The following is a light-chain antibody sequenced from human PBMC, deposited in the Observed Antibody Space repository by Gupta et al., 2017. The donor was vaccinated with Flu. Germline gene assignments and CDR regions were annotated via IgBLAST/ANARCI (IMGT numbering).Light chain of an antibody. CDR3: CSFAGGFYV. CDR2: DVS. V-gene: IGLV2-11*01. Sequence: QSVTIPCTGTSSDVGGYNYVSWYQQHPGTAPKLLIYDVSKRPSGVPDRFSGSKSGNTASLTISGLQAEDEADYYCCSFAGGFYVFGTGTEVTVL. J-gene: IGLJ1*01. CDR1: SSDVGGYNY.